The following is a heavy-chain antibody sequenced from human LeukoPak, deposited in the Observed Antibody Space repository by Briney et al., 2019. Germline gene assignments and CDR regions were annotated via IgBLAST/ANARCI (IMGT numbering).Heavy chain of an antibody. V-gene: IGHV3-7*03. CDR2: IKQDGSDK. D-gene: IGHD3-22*01. CDR3: ARWAGGHYDS. CDR1: GFTFSTYW. Sequence: PGGSLRVSCEVSGFTFSTYWMSWVRQAPGKGLEWVASIKQDGSDKYYVESVRGRFTISRDNANNSLYLQMNSLRAEDTAVYYCARWAGGHYDSGGQGTLVTVSS. J-gene: IGHJ4*02.